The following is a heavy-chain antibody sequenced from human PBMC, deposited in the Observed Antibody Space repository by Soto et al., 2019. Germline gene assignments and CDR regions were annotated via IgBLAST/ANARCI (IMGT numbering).Heavy chain of an antibody. D-gene: IGHD6-6*01. CDR1: GFTFSTYS. CDR2: MSSRSLTI. J-gene: IGHJ6*02. CDR3: ARGGSSSDTGMDV. Sequence: EVQLVESGGGLVQPGGSLRVSCAASGFTFSTYSMNWVRQAPGKGLEWVSYMSSRSLTIYYTDSVKGRFTISRDNAKNSLYLQMNSLRNEDTAVYYCARGGSSSDTGMDVWGQGTTVTVSS. V-gene: IGHV3-48*02.